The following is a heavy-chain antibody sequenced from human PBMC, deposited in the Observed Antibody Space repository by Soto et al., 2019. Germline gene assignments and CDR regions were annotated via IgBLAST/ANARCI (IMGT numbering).Heavy chain of an antibody. CDR1: GYTLTELS. V-gene: IGHV1-24*01. D-gene: IGHD6-19*01. CDR2: FNPKVGKT. Sequence: ASVKVSCKVSGYTLTELSMHWVRQAPGKGLEWMGGFNPKVGKTNYAQKFQGRVTMTADTSTDTAYMELSSLRSEDTAVYYCATRLLAQSSNYHYFVLDFWGQGTTVTVS. CDR3: ATRLLAQSSNYHYFVLDF. J-gene: IGHJ6*02.